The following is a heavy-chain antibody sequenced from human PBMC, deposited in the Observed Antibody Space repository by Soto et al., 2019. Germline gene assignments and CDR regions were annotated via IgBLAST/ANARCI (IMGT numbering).Heavy chain of an antibody. CDR1: GFIFSDHY. D-gene: IGHD3-22*01. CDR3: AKDGVPIIRGYPNPDY. CDR2: SRNKVNTYRT. J-gene: IGHJ4*02. Sequence: GGSLRLSCAASGFIFSDHYMDWVRQAPGKGLEWVGRSRNKVNTYRTEYAASVKGRFTVSRDESNNSFYLQMNSLKAEDTAVYYCAKDGVPIIRGYPNPDYWGQGTLVTVSS. V-gene: IGHV3-72*01.